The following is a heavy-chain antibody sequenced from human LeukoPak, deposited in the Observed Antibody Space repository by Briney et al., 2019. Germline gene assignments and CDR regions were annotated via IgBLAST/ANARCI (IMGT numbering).Heavy chain of an antibody. V-gene: IGHV4-34*01. J-gene: IGHJ4*02. CDR2: INHSGST. Sequence: SETLSLTCAVYGGSFSGYYWSWIRQPPGKGLEWIGEINHSGSTNYNPSLKSRVTISVDTSKNQFSLKLSSVTAADTAVYYCARVWGEVTATFDYWGQGTLVTVSS. CDR1: GGSFSGYY. CDR3: ARVWGEVTATFDY. D-gene: IGHD2-15*01.